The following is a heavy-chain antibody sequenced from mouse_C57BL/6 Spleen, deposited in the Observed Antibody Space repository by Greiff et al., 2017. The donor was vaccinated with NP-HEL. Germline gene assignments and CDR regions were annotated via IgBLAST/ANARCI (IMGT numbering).Heavy chain of an antibody. CDR1: GYTFTSYW. Sequence: QVRLQQPGAELVKPGASVKLSCKASGYTFTSYWMQWVKQRPGQGLEWIGEIDPSDSYTNYNQKFKGKATLTVDTSSSTAYMQLSSLTSEDSAVYYCARDGYYIFAYWGQGTLVIVSA. CDR2: IDPSDSYT. CDR3: ARDGYYIFAY. V-gene: IGHV1-50*01. J-gene: IGHJ3*01. D-gene: IGHD2-3*01.